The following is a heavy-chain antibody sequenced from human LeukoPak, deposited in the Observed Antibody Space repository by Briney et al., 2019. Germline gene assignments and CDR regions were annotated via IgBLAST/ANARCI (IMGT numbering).Heavy chain of an antibody. J-gene: IGHJ4*02. Sequence: GGSLRLSCVASGFTFSRYSMNWVRQAPGKGLEWVSSISISSNYIYYADSVKGRFTISRDNAKNSLYLQMNSLRAEDTAVYYCARGGSSGEWFSHLDYWGQGTLVTVSS. V-gene: IGHV3-21*04. CDR3: ARGGSSGEWFSHLDY. CDR2: ISISSNYI. D-gene: IGHD3-3*01. CDR1: GFTFSRYS.